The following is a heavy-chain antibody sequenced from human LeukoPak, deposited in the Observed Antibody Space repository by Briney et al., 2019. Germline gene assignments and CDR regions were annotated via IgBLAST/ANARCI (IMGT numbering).Heavy chain of an antibody. CDR2: IYYSGST. D-gene: IGHD3-9*01. J-gene: IGHJ6*02. Sequence: PSETLSLTCTVSGGSISSYYWSWIRQPLGKGLEWIGYIYYSGSTNYNPSLKSRVTISVDTSKNQFSLKLSSVTAADTAVYYCARDLLNYDILTGYYYYYGMDVWGQGTTVTVSS. V-gene: IGHV4-59*01. CDR1: GGSISSYY. CDR3: ARDLLNYDILTGYYYYYGMDV.